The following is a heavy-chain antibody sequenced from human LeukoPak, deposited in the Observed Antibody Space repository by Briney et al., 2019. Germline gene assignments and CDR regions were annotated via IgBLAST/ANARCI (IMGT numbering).Heavy chain of an antibody. D-gene: IGHD3-9*01. Sequence: TSETLSLTCTVSGGSISSYYWSWIRQPPGKGLEWIGYIYYSGSTNYNPSLKSRVTISVDTSKNQFSLKLSSPTAADTAVYYCATGRSIRYFDYWGQGTLLSVS. CDR3: ATGRSIRYFDY. J-gene: IGHJ4*02. CDR1: GGSISSYY. V-gene: IGHV4-59*08. CDR2: IYYSGST.